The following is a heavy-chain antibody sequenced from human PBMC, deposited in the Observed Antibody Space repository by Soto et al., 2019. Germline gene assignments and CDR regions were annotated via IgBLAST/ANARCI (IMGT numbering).Heavy chain of an antibody. J-gene: IGHJ1*01. Sequence: SETLSLTCAVDGGSFSGYYWSWIRQPPGKGLEWIGEINHSGSTNYNPSLKSRVTISVDTSKNQFSLKLSSVTAADTAVYYCARGGVFKRSLKVYYYGSGSSEYFQHWGQGTLVTVSS. CDR3: ARGGVFKRSLKVYYYGSGSSEYFQH. CDR1: GGSFSGYY. CDR2: INHSGST. D-gene: IGHD3-10*01. V-gene: IGHV4-34*01.